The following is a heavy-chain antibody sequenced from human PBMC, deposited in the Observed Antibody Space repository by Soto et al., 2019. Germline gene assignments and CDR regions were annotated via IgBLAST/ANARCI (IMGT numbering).Heavy chain of an antibody. V-gene: IGHV3-23*01. Sequence: PGGSLRLSCAASGFTFSSYAMSWVRQAPGKGLEWVSAISGSGGSTYYADSVKGRFTISRDNSKNTLYLQMNSLRAEDTAVYYCAKAPGIAAAAPDFFDYWGQGTLVTVSS. J-gene: IGHJ4*02. CDR3: AKAPGIAAAAPDFFDY. CDR2: ISGSGGST. D-gene: IGHD6-13*01. CDR1: GFTFSSYA.